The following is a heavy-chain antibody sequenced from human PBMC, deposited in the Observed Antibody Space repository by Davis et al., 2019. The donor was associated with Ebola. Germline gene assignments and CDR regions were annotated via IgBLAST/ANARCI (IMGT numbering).Heavy chain of an antibody. V-gene: IGHV4-59*01. J-gene: IGHJ4*02. CDR3: AGQDRGLGY. CDR2: IYYSGIT. D-gene: IGHD3-22*01. Sequence: SETLSLTCTVSGGSISSYYWSWIRQPPGKGLEWIGYIYYSGITDYNPSLRSRVTVSVDTSKNQFSLRLTSVTAADTAVYYCAGQDRGLGYWGQGTLVTVSS. CDR1: GGSISSYY.